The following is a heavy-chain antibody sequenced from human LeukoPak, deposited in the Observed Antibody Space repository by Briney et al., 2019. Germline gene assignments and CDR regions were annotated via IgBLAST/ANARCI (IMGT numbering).Heavy chain of an antibody. CDR3: AKEGTITAYNFDY. CDR2: ISYDGSNK. J-gene: IGHJ4*02. V-gene: IGHV3-30*18. CDR1: GFTFSSYG. Sequence: GRSLRLSCAASGFTFSSYGMHWVRQAPGKGLEWVAVISYDGSNKYYADSVKGRFTISRDNAENSLYLQMNSLRAEDTAVYYCAKEGTITAYNFDYWGQGTLVTVSS. D-gene: IGHD5-12*01.